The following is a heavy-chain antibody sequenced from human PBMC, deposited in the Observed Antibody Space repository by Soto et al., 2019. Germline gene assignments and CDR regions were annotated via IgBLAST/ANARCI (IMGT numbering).Heavy chain of an antibody. V-gene: IGHV5-51*01. D-gene: IGHD4-4*01. CDR3: ARAKRTVTTTTDYYYGMDV. CDR1: GYSFTTYW. J-gene: IGHJ6*02. CDR2: IYPGDSDT. Sequence: GESLKISGKASGYSFTTYWIAWVRQMPGKGLEWMGIIYPGDSDTKYSPSFQGQVTISADKSISTAYLQWSSLKASDTAMYYCARAKRTVTTTTDYYYGMDVWGQGTTVTVSS.